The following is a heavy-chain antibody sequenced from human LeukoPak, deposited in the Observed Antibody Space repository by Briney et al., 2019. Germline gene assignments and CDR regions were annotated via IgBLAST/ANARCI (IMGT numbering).Heavy chain of an antibody. CDR2: INHSGST. CDR1: GGSFSGYY. Sequence: SETLSLTCAVYGGSFSGYYWSWIRQPPGKGLEWIGEINHSGSTNYNPSLKSRVTISVDTSKNQFSLKLSSVTAADTAVYYCARVPTGYSGYRRLDYWGQGTLVTVSS. D-gene: IGHD5-12*01. V-gene: IGHV4-34*01. J-gene: IGHJ4*02. CDR3: ARVPTGYSGYRRLDY.